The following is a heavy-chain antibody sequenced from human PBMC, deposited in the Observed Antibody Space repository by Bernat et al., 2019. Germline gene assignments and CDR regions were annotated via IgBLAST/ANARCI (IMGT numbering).Heavy chain of an antibody. D-gene: IGHD1-26*01. CDR1: GFNFGDYA. J-gene: IGHJ4*02. Sequence: VQLVESGGDLVQPGRSLRLSCTGSGFNFGDYAMSWVRQAPGKGLEWVAVVSSDGHTKYYLDSVKGRFTLSRDNSKNTVYLQMNSLRPEDSAVYYCAKEGHSRGYGAYFDSWGQGTLVTVSS. CDR2: VSSDGHTK. V-gene: IGHV3-30*04. CDR3: AKEGHSRGYGAYFDS.